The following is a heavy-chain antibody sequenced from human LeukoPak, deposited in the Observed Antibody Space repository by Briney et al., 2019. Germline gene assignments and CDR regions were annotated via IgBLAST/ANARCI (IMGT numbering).Heavy chain of an antibody. CDR2: FSGSGGST. Sequence: GGSLRLSCAASGFTFSSYGMHWVRQAPGKGLECISGFSGSGGSTYYADSVKGRFTISRDNSKNTLYLQMNSLRGEDTAVYYCAKNIGGLDYWGQGTLVTVSS. CDR1: GFTFSSYG. V-gene: IGHV3-23*01. CDR3: AKNIGGLDY. J-gene: IGHJ4*02. D-gene: IGHD3-10*01.